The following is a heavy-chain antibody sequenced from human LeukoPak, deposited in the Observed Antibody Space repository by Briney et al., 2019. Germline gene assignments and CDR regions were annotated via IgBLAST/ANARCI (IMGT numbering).Heavy chain of an antibody. J-gene: IGHJ4*02. V-gene: IGHV3-7*01. CDR3: ARLGDSSGYYDF. CDR1: GFTFSDDW. Sequence: PGGSLRLSCAASGFTFSDDWMNWVRQAPWKGLEWVANIKPDGSANYYVDSVKGRFTTSRDNAKNSLYLQMNSLRAEDTAVYYCARLGDSSGYYDFWGQGALVTVSS. D-gene: IGHD3-22*01. CDR2: IKPDGSAN.